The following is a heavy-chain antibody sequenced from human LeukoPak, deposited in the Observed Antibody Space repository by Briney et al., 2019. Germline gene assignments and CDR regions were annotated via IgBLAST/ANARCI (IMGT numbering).Heavy chain of an antibody. Sequence: GASVKVSCKASGGTFSSYATSWVRQAPGQGLEWMGGIIPIFGTANYAQKFQGRVTITADESTSTAYMELSSLRSEDTAVYYCARDRSPGGGYSSSGLWRDWGQGTLVTVSS. CDR1: GGTFSSYA. CDR2: IIPIFGTA. J-gene: IGHJ4*02. V-gene: IGHV1-69*13. CDR3: ARDRSPGGGYSSSGLWRD. D-gene: IGHD6-6*01.